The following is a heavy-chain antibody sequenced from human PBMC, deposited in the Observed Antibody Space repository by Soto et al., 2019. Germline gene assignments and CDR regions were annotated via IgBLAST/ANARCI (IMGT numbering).Heavy chain of an antibody. CDR2: INSDGSST. CDR3: ASDLGLPMDV. J-gene: IGHJ6*02. Sequence: GGSLRLSCVGYGFTFSSYWMYWVRQAPGRGLVWVSRINSDGSSTSYADSVKGRFTISRDNAKNTLYLQVNSLRAEDTAVYYCASDLGLPMDVWGQGTTVTVSS. V-gene: IGHV3-74*01. D-gene: IGHD3-16*01. CDR1: GFTFSSYW.